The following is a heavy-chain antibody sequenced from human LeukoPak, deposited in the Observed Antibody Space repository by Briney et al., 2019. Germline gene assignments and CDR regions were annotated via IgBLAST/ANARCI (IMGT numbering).Heavy chain of an antibody. Sequence: ASVKVSCKASGYTFTSYAISWVRQAPGQGLEWMGGIIPIFGTANYAQKFQGRVTITTDESTSTAYMELSSLRSEDTAVYYCARAPVGATSPVYDYWGQGTLVTVSS. V-gene: IGHV1-69*05. CDR3: ARAPVGATSPVYDY. CDR1: GYTFTSYA. CDR2: IIPIFGTA. D-gene: IGHD1-26*01. J-gene: IGHJ4*02.